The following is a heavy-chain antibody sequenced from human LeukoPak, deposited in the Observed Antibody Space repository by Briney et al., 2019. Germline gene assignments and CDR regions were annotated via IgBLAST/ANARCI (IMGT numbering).Heavy chain of an antibody. CDR1: GGSISSGGYS. CDR3: ARGAIVGATGPSYYYYGMDV. D-gene: IGHD1-26*01. Sequence: SQTLSLTCAVSGGSISSGGYSWSWIRQPPGKGLEWIGYIYHSGSTYYNPSLKSRVTISVDRSKNQFSLKLSSVTAADTAVYYCARGAIVGATGPSYYYYGMDVWGQGTTVTVSS. V-gene: IGHV4-30-2*01. CDR2: IYHSGST. J-gene: IGHJ6*02.